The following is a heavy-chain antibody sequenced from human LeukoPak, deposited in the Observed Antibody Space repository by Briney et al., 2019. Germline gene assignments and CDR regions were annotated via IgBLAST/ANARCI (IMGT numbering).Heavy chain of an antibody. V-gene: IGHV3-15*07. D-gene: IGHD3-3*01. CDR2: IKSKTDGGTT. CDR3: FRRSDRNDY. Sequence: GGSLRLSCAASGLTFSSHWMHWVRQAPGKGLEWVGRIKSKTDGGTTDYAAPVKGRFTISRDDSKNTLYLQMNSLKTEDTAVYYCFRRSDRNDYWGQGTLVTVSS. CDR1: GLTFSSHW. J-gene: IGHJ4*02.